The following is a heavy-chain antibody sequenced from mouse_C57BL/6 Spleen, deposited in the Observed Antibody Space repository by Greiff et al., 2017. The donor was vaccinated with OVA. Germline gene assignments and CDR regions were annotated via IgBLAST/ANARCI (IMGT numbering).Heavy chain of an antibody. J-gene: IGHJ2*01. CDR2: IWSGGST. D-gene: IGHD1-1*01. Sequence: QVQLKESGPGLVQPSQSLSITCTVSGFSLTSYGVHWVRQSPGKGLEWLGVIWSGGSTDYNAAFISRLSISKDNSKSQVFFKMNSLQADDTAIYYCARNSDYYGSTHFDYWGQGTTLTVSS. V-gene: IGHV2-2*01. CDR3: ARNSDYYGSTHFDY. CDR1: GFSLTSYG.